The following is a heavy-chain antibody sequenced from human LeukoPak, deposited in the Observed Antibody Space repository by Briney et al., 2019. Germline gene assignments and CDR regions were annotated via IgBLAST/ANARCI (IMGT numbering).Heavy chain of an antibody. J-gene: IGHJ3*01. V-gene: IGHV3-11*03. CDR1: EFTLSDHY. CDR3: ATAGGIRLWLGGAFDF. Sequence: GGSLRLSCASSEFTLSDHYMSWIRQAPGKGLEWASYISTSRSYTNYADSVTGRFVVSRDSAKNLVYLQMNSLRVEDTAVYYCATAGGIRLWLGGAFDFWGQGTMVTVSS. D-gene: IGHD5-18*01. CDR2: ISTSRSYT.